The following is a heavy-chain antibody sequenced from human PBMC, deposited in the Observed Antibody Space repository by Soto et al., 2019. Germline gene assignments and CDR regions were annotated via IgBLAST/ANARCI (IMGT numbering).Heavy chain of an antibody. Sequence: QVQLVQSGAEAKKPGSSVKVSCKTSGGTFSSYAISWVRQAPGQGLEWRGGIVPLFRTTNYAQKFQGRVTITADTSTYTLYMELSGLRSGDTDVYYCARGGYSSSWSNLLDRSGLDVWGQGTTVTVSS. D-gene: IGHD5-12*01. J-gene: IGHJ6*02. CDR3: ARGGYSSSWSNLLDRSGLDV. CDR2: IVPLFRTT. CDR1: GGTFSSYA. V-gene: IGHV1-69*06.